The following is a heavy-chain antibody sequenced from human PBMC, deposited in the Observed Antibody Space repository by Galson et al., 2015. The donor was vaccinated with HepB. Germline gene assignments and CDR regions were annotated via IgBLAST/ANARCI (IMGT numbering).Heavy chain of an antibody. Sequence: SLRLSCAASGFTFSSYAMSWVRQAPGKGLEWVSAISGSGGSTYYADSVKGRFTISRDNSKNTLYLQMNSLRAEDTAVYYCANLASGRITMVRGVIGVGAFDIWGQGTMVTVSS. D-gene: IGHD3-10*01. J-gene: IGHJ3*02. CDR1: GFTFSSYA. CDR3: ANLASGRITMVRGVIGVGAFDI. V-gene: IGHV3-23*01. CDR2: ISGSGGST.